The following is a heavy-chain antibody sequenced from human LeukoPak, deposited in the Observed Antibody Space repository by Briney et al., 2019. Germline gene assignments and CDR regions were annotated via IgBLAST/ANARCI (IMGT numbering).Heavy chain of an antibody. CDR1: GGSISSGGYS. J-gene: IGHJ5*02. V-gene: IGHV4-30-2*01. D-gene: IGHD3-10*01. CDR2: IYHSGST. Sequence: SETLSLTCTVSGGSISSGGYSWSWIRQPPGKGLEWIGYIYHSGSTYYNPALKSRVTISVDRSKNQFSLKLSSVTAADTAVYYCARSITYYYGSGSYDNWFDPWGQGTPVTVSS. CDR3: ARSITYYYGSGSYDNWFDP.